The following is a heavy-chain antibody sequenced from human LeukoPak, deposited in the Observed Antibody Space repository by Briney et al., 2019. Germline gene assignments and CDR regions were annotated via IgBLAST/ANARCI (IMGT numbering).Heavy chain of an antibody. CDR3: ARGGYNYGYIY. J-gene: IGHJ4*02. V-gene: IGHV4-61*09. D-gene: IGHD5-18*01. CDR2: IFSSGMT. CDR1: GDSITRGSYY. Sequence: PSQTLSLTCTVSGDSITRGSYYWSWIRQPAGKEVEWIGQIFSSGMTSYNPSLKSRAIISADTSKNEFSLNLSSVTAADTAVYYCARGGYNYGYIYWGQGILVTVSS.